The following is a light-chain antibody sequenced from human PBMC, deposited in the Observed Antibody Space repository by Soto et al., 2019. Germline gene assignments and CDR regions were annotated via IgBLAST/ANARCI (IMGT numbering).Light chain of an antibody. J-gene: IGKJ1*01. Sequence: DIQMTESPSSLSASVGDRVTITCRASQSISTYLNWYQQTPGKAPKLLIYAASSLHSGVPSRFSGSGSGTDFTLTISSLQPEDFATFYCQQSYSSWTFGQGTKVDI. V-gene: IGKV1-39*01. CDR3: QQSYSSWT. CDR2: AAS. CDR1: QSISTY.